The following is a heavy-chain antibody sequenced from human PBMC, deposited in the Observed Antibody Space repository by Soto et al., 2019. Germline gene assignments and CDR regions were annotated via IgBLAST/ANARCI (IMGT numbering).Heavy chain of an antibody. CDR2: LFYSGAI. Sequence: NPSETLSLTCTVSGGSISSISSYWGWIRQPPGKGLEWIGSLFYSGAIYYKPSLRSRVTTSVDTSKNQFSLKVTSVTAADPAVYYCARHVTRSSGYSRRDAFDIWGQGTMVTVSS. J-gene: IGHJ3*02. CDR1: GGSISSISSY. V-gene: IGHV4-39*01. D-gene: IGHD3-22*01. CDR3: ARHVTRSSGYSRRDAFDI.